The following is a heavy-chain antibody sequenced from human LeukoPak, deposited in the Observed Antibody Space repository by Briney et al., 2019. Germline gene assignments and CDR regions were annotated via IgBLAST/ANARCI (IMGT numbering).Heavy chain of an antibody. CDR1: GFTFSRYW. CDR2: ISSDGSNT. J-gene: IGHJ3*01. Sequence: GGSLRLSCAASGFTFSRYWMHWVRQAPGKGLAWVSRISSDGSNTNYADSVKGRFTISRDNAKNTLYLQMDSLTAEDTAVYFCAKDRTIRGLMGESTAWGRGTMVTISS. CDR3: AKDRTIRGLMGESTA. V-gene: IGHV3-74*01. D-gene: IGHD3-10*01.